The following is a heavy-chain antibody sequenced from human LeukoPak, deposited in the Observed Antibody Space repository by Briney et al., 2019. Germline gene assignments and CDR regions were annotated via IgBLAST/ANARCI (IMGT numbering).Heavy chain of an antibody. D-gene: IGHD1-7*01. J-gene: IGHJ4*02. CDR1: GGSITSGGYY. CDR2: ISSSGTT. V-gene: IGHV4-31*03. Sequence: KPSQTLSLTCTVSGGSITSGGYYWSWIRQHPGKGLEWIGYISSSGTTYYNPSLKSRVTISLDTSKNQFSLNLSSVSAAATAVYYCARDIWTYYFDYWGRGTLVSVSS. CDR3: ARDIWTYYFDY.